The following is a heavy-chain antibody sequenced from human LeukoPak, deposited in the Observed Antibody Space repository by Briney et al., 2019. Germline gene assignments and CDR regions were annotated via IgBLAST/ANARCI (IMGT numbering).Heavy chain of an antibody. CDR3: ASSSGDWFDP. CDR2: IYYSGST. V-gene: IGHV4-31*03. J-gene: IGHJ5*02. CDR1: GGSISSGGYY. D-gene: IGHD6-25*01. Sequence: SETLSLTCTVSGGSISSGGYYWSWIRQRPGKGLEWIGYIYYSGSTYYNPSLKSRVTISVDTSKNQFSLKLSSVTAADTAVYYCASSSGDWFDPWGQGTLVTVSS.